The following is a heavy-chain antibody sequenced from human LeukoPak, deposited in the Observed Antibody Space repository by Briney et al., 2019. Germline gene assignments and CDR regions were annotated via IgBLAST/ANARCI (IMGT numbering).Heavy chain of an antibody. CDR1: GYTFTGYY. CDR3: ARGGGLRYFDWLLSYYFDY. D-gene: IGHD3-9*01. CDR2: INPNSGGT. Sequence: ASVKVSCKASGYTFTGYYMHWVRQAPGQGLEWMGWINPNSGGTNYAQKFQGWVTMTRDTSISTAYMELSRLRSDDTAVYYCARGGGLRYFDWLLSYYFDYWGQGTLVTVSS. J-gene: IGHJ4*02. V-gene: IGHV1-2*04.